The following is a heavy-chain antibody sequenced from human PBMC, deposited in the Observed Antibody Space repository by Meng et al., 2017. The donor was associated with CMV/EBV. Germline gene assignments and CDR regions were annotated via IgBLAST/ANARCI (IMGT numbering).Heavy chain of an antibody. Sequence: SETLSLTCTVSGYSISSGYYWGWIRQPPGKGLEWIGEINHSGSTNYNPSLKSRVTISVDTSKNQFSLKLSSVTAADTAVYYCARGHRYCSSTSCYLYYGMDVWGQGTTVTVSS. J-gene: IGHJ6*02. V-gene: IGHV4-38-2*02. CDR1: GYSISSGYY. CDR3: ARGHRYCSSTSCYLYYGMDV. CDR2: INHSGST. D-gene: IGHD2-2*01.